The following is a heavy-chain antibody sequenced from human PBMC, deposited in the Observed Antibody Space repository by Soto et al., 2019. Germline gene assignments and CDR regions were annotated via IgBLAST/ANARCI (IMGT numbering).Heavy chain of an antibody. CDR1: CGSIGGRY. V-gene: IGHV4-59*11. Sequence: SETLSLTCTVSCGSIGGRYWGWIRQPPGKGLEWIGYVYYSGSTTSNPSLKSRVTISVDKSKNQFSLKLSSVTAADTAVYYCARDRGITGTGGRYYYYYGMDVWGQGTTVTVSS. CDR3: ARDRGITGTGGRYYYYYGMDV. CDR2: VYYSGST. D-gene: IGHD1-20*01. J-gene: IGHJ6*02.